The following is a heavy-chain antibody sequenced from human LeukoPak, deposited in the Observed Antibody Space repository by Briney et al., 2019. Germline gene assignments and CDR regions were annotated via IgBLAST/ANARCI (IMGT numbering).Heavy chain of an antibody. Sequence: GASVRVSCKASGYTFTSYGISWVRQAPGQGLEWMGWISAYNGNTNYAQKLQGRVTMTTDTSTSTAYMELRSLRSDDTAVYYCARGQDYDILTGLDYWGQGTLVTVSS. CDR2: ISAYNGNT. CDR3: ARGQDYDILTGLDY. J-gene: IGHJ4*02. D-gene: IGHD3-9*01. V-gene: IGHV1-18*01. CDR1: GYTFTSYG.